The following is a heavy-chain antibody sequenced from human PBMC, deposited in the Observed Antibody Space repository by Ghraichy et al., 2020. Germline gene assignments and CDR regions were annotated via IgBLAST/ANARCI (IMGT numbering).Heavy chain of an antibody. V-gene: IGHV3-11*04. Sequence: GGSLRLSCAASGFTFSDYYMSWIRQAPGKGLEWVSYISSSGSTIYYADSVKGRFTISRDNAKNSLYLQMNSLRAEDTAVYYCAGRRDGYKTGAFDIWGQGTMVTVSS. J-gene: IGHJ3*02. D-gene: IGHD5-24*01. CDR3: AGRRDGYKTGAFDI. CDR2: ISSSGSTI. CDR1: GFTFSDYY.